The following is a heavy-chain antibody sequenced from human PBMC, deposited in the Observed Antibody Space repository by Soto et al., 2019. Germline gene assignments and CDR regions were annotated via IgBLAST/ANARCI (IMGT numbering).Heavy chain of an antibody. Sequence: SETLSLTCAVSGYSISSGYYWGWIRQPPGKGLEWIGSIYHSGSTYYNPSLKSRVTISVDTSKNQFSLKLSSVTAADTAVYYCARAPDFWSGYTFDYWGQGTLVTVSS. J-gene: IGHJ4*02. CDR2: IYHSGST. V-gene: IGHV4-38-2*01. CDR3: ARAPDFWSGYTFDY. D-gene: IGHD3-3*01. CDR1: GYSISSGYY.